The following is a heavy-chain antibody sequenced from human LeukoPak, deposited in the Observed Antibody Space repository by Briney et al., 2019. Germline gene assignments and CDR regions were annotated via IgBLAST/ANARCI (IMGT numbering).Heavy chain of an antibody. CDR1: GFTFSTYK. CDR3: ARVLDITGTIFDAFDI. J-gene: IGHJ3*02. Sequence: GGSLRLSSAASGFTFSTYKMKWVRQAPGKGPEWVSSISGSGTYMYYADSLKGRFTISRDNAKNSLYLQMNSLRAEDTAVYYCARVLDITGTIFDAFDIWGQGTMVTVSS. CDR2: ISGSGTYM. D-gene: IGHD1-20*01. V-gene: IGHV3-21*01.